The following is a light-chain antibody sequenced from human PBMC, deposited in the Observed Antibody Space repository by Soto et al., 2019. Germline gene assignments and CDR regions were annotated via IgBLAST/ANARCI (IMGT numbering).Light chain of an antibody. J-gene: IGKJ1*01. Sequence: EIVLTQSPGTLSFSPGERATLSCRASQSVSNNYLAWYQQKPGQAPRLLIYGASNRATGIPDRLSGSGSGTDFTLTISRLEPEDFAVYYCQQYGSSGTFGQGTKVDIK. CDR2: GAS. V-gene: IGKV3-20*01. CDR1: QSVSNNY. CDR3: QQYGSSGT.